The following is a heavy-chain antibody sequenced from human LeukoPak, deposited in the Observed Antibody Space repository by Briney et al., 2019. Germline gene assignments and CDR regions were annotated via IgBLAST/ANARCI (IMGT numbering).Heavy chain of an antibody. CDR3: ARGPTSIGGAGKGYFDS. Sequence: QSGGSLRLSCAASGFRFDVYVMHWVRHATGKGLEWVSGISWNSGSIGYADSVKGRFTTSRDNAKNSLYLQMNSLRAEDTALYYCARGPTSIGGAGKGYFDSWGPGTLVTVSS. CDR2: ISWNSGSI. J-gene: IGHJ4*02. CDR1: GFRFDVYV. V-gene: IGHV3-9*01. D-gene: IGHD6-13*01.